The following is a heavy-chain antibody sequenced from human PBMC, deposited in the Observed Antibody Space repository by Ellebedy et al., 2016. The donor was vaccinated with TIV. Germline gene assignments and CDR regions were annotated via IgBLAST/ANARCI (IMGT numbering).Heavy chain of an antibody. Sequence: SETLSLTXIVSGDSIRNNGYYWGWIRQTPEKGLEWIGSVYYTGSIYYNPSLKSRVTQSLATSKTQFSLSLTSVTAADTAVYYCARSIGYTYGFPFDYWGQGILVTVSS. V-gene: IGHV4-39*07. J-gene: IGHJ4*02. CDR1: GDSIRNNGYY. CDR3: ARSIGYTYGFPFDY. D-gene: IGHD5-18*01. CDR2: VYYTGSI.